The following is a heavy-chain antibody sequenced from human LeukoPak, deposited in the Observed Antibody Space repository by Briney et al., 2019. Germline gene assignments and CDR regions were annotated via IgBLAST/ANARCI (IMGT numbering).Heavy chain of an antibody. CDR3: AKAGGSGNSHAFDI. CDR1: GFTFSNAW. J-gene: IGHJ3*02. V-gene: IGHV3-15*01. CDR2: IKSKTDGGTT. D-gene: IGHD3-10*01. Sequence: PGGSLRLSCAASGFTFSNAWMSWVRQAPGKGLEWVGRIKSKTDGGTTDYAAPVKGRFTISRDDSKNTLYLQMNSLRAEDSAVYYCAKAGGSGNSHAFDIWGQGTMVTVSS.